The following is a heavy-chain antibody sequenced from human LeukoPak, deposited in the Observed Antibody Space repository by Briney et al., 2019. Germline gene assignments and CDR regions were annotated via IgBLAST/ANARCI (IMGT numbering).Heavy chain of an antibody. CDR3: AKRAVGATEFDY. CDR2: ISGRGGST. CDR1: GFTFSSHA. Sequence: PGGSLRLSCAASGFTFSSHAMSWVRQAPGKGLEWVSAISGRGGSTYYADSVKGRFTISRDNSKNTLYLQMNSLRAEDTAVYYCAKRAVGATEFDYWGQGTLVTVSS. J-gene: IGHJ4*02. V-gene: IGHV3-23*01. D-gene: IGHD1-26*01.